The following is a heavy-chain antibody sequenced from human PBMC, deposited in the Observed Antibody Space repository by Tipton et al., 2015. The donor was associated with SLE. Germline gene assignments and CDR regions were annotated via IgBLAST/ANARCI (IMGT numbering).Heavy chain of an antibody. CDR3: AREWRITSPRFDP. Sequence: TLSLTCAVYGGSFSGYYWSWIRQPPGKGLEWIGEINHSGSTNYNPSLKSRVTISVDTSKNQFSLKLSSVTAADTAVYYCAREWRITSPRFDPWCQGTLVTVSS. CDR2: INHSGST. CDR1: GGSFSGYY. V-gene: IGHV4-34*01. D-gene: IGHD3-10*01. J-gene: IGHJ5*02.